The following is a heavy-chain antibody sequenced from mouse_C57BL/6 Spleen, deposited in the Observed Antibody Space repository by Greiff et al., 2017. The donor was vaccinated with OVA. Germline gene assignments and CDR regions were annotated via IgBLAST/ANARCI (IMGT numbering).Heavy chain of an antibody. CDR3: ARVGFGDYYYAMDY. CDR1: GYTFTSYW. Sequence: QVQLQQSGAELVMPGASVKLSCKASGYTFTSYWMHWVKQRPGQGLEWIGEIDPSDSYTNYNQKFKGKSTLTVDKSSSTAYMQLSSLTSEDSAVYYCARVGFGDYYYAMDYWGQGTSVTVSS. J-gene: IGHJ4*01. V-gene: IGHV1-69*01. CDR2: IDPSDSYT. D-gene: IGHD2-2*01.